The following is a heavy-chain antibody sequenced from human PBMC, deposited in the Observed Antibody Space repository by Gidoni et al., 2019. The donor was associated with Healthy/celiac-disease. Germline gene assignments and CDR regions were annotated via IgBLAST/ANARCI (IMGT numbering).Heavy chain of an antibody. CDR3: ARDFRQYYDSSGPTLDWFDP. CDR2: IYTSGST. CDR1: GGSISSYY. D-gene: IGHD3-22*01. V-gene: IGHV4-4*07. J-gene: IGHJ5*02. Sequence: QVQLQESGPGLVTPSETLSLTCTVSGGSISSYYWSWIRQPAGKGLEWIGRIYTSGSTNYNPSLKSRVTMSVDTSKNQFSLKLSSVTAADTAVYYCARDFRQYYDSSGPTLDWFDPWGQGTLVTVSS.